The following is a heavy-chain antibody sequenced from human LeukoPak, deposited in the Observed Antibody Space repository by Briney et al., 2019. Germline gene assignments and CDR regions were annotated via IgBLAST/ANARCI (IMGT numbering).Heavy chain of an antibody. D-gene: IGHD6-13*01. CDR2: IKQDGSEK. CDR1: GFTLSSYW. CDR3: ARRMGSSWYYFDY. J-gene: IGHJ4*02. Sequence: AGGSLRLSCAASGFTLSSYWKSWVRQAPEKGLEWVANIKQDGSEKYYVDSVKGRFTISRDNAKNSLYLQMNSLRADDTAVYYCARRMGSSWYYFDYWGQGTLVTVSS. V-gene: IGHV3-7*02.